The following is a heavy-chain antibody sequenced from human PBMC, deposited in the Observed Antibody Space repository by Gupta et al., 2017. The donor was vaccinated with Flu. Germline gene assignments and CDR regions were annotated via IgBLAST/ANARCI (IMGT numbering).Heavy chain of an antibody. CDR3: AKGQQPYSSSPIDF. CDR1: GFTFRADA. CDR2: ISGSGDKT. Sequence: EVQLLESGGGFVQPGGSRILPCAAPGFTFRADAMNWVRLAPGKGLEWVTSISGSGDKTYYADSVQGRFSLSRDNSKNTLHLQMDYLRADDTAIYYCAKGQQPYSSSPIDFWGQGTLVSVSS. D-gene: IGHD6-6*01. V-gene: IGHV3-23*01. J-gene: IGHJ4*02.